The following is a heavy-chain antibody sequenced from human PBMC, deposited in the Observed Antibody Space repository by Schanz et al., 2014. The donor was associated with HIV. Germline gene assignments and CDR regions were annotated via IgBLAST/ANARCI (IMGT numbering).Heavy chain of an antibody. CDR1: GFTFRRYG. CDR2: ISNDGRKK. J-gene: IGHJ4*02. Sequence: GQLGGAGGGGVQPGRSLRLSCAGPGFTFRRYGMHWVRQAPGKGVGGGADISNDGRKKQYADSVKGRFTISRDNSKNTLYLQMNSLRAEDTAVYYCAKDRTWDYYDSSGYPYYFDYWGQGTLVTVSS. V-gene: IGHV3-30*18. D-gene: IGHD3-22*01. CDR3: AKDRTWDYYDSSGYPYYFDY.